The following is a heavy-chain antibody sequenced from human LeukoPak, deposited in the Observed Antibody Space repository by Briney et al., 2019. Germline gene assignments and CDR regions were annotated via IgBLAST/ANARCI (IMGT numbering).Heavy chain of an antibody. CDR1: GGTFNSYA. Sequence: ASVKVSCKASGGTFNSYAISWVRQAPGQGLEWMGWISAYNGNTNYAQKLQGRVTMTTDTSTSTAYMELRSLRSDDTAVYYCARLVGGYYYDSSGYFDYWGQGTLVTVSS. J-gene: IGHJ4*02. CDR2: ISAYNGNT. D-gene: IGHD3-22*01. CDR3: ARLVGGYYYDSSGYFDY. V-gene: IGHV1-18*01.